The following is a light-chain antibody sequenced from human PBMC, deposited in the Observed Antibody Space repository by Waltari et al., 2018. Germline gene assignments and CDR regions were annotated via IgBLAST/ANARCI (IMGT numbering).Light chain of an antibody. Sequence: DIQMTQSPSTLSASVGDRVTITCRASQSISSWLAWYQQKPGKAPKLLIYKASSIESGVPSRFSGSGSGTEFTLTISSLQPDDFATYYCQQYNSYSRTFGQGTKVEIK. J-gene: IGKJ1*01. CDR1: QSISSW. CDR3: QQYNSYSRT. CDR2: KAS. V-gene: IGKV1-5*03.